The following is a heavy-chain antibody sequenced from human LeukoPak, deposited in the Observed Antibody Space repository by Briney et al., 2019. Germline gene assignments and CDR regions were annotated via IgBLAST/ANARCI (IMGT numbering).Heavy chain of an antibody. V-gene: IGHV4-59*01. D-gene: IGHD3-10*01. J-gene: IGHJ6*03. CDR3: ARTTMVRGTYYMDV. Sequence: PSETLSLTCTVSGGSISSYYWSWIRQPPGKGLEWIGYIYYSGYTNYNPSLKSRVTISVDTSKNQFSLKLSSVTAADTAVYYCARTTMVRGTYYMDVWAKGTTVTISS. CDR2: IYYSGYT. CDR1: GGSISSYY.